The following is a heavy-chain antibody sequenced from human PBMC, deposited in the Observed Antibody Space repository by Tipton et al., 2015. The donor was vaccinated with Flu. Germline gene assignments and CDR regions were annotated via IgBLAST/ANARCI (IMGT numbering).Heavy chain of an antibody. D-gene: IGHD2-2*01. Sequence: SLRLSCAASGFTFGSYGLHWVRQAPGKEMEWVAVIWYDGSSEKYADSVKGRFTISRDTPKNTLYLQMSSLRVEDTAVYYCVRGYDITDYWGQGTLVTVSS. CDR2: IWYDGSSE. J-gene: IGHJ4*02. CDR3: VRGYDITDY. V-gene: IGHV3-33*08. CDR1: GFTFGSYG.